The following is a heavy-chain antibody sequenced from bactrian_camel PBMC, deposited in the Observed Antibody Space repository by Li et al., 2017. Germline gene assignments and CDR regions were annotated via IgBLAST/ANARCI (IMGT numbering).Heavy chain of an antibody. D-gene: IGHD7*01. J-gene: IGHJ6*01. V-gene: IGHV3S9*01. CDR3: VAEENSPDRVKWNSPPVSGDFGY. Sequence: VQLVESGGGSVQAGGSLRLSCAVSGYHLLTIHLACMGWFRQGPTYYADSVKGRFTISQDNGKNTVYLQMNSLKPEDTAMYYCVAEENSPDRVKWNSPPVSGDFGYWGQGTQVTVS. CDR2: GPT. CDR1: GYHLLT.